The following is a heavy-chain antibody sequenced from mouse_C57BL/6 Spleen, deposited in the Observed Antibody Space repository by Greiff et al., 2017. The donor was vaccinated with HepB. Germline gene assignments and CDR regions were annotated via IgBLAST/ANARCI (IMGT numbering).Heavy chain of an antibody. Sequence: QVQLQQPGAELVKPGASVKLSCKASGYTFTSYWMQWVKQRPGQGLEWIGEIDPSDSYNNYNQKFKGKATLTVDTSSSTAYMQLSSLTSEDSAVYYCARYDYYGSSYVGYFDVWGTGTTVTVSS. CDR3: ARYDYYGSSYVGYFDV. CDR1: GYTFTSYW. J-gene: IGHJ1*03. V-gene: IGHV1-50*01. CDR2: IDPSDSYN. D-gene: IGHD1-1*01.